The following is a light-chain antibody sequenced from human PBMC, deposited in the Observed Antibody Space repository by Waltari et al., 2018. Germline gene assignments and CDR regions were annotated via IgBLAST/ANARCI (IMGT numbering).Light chain of an antibody. Sequence: QFVLTQPPSASETPGQGVTISCSGSRSNIGSNAVNWYQQLPGRAPKLLIYRNNDRPSGVPDRFSGAKSGTSASLAVSGLKSEDEADYYCAAWDDSLNAVVFGEGTKLTVL. CDR1: RSNIGSNA. J-gene: IGLJ2*01. CDR3: AAWDDSLNAVV. V-gene: IGLV1-44*01. CDR2: RNN.